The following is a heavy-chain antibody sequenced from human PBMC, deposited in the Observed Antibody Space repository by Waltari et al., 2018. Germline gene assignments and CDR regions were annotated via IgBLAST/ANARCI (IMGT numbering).Heavy chain of an antibody. D-gene: IGHD2-2*01. V-gene: IGHV7-4-1*02. CDR2: INTNSGNP. Sequence: QVELVQSGPELKKPGASVKVSCRASGYSFTSYAIIWVRQAPGRGFELMGWINTNSGNPTYVQGFTGRFVFSLDTSVSTAFLQINSLEAEDTAVYYCAREVVPAATIVVNWFDPWGQGTLVTVSS. CDR3: AREVVPAATIVVNWFDP. J-gene: IGHJ5*02. CDR1: GYSFTSYA.